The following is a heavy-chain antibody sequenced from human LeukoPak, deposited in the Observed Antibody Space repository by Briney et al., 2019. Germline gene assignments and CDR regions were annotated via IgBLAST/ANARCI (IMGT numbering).Heavy chain of an antibody. CDR2: IKQDGSEK. CDR3: ARGHFYSDY. J-gene: IGHJ4*02. Sequence: GGSLRLSCAASGFTFSGYWMSWVRQAPGKGLEWGANIKQDGSEKHYVDSVKGRFTISRDNAKNSLYLQMNSLRAEDTAVYYCARGHFYSDYWGQGTLVTVSS. CDR1: GFTFSGYW. V-gene: IGHV3-7*03.